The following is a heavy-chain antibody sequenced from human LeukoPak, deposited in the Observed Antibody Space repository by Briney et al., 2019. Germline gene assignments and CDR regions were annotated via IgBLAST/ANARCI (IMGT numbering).Heavy chain of an antibody. V-gene: IGHV3-48*02. J-gene: IGHJ4*02. CDR1: GFTLSSYS. Sequence: GGSLRLSCAASGFTLSSYSMNWVRQAPGKGLEWVSYISTSSGTIHYADSVKGRFTISRDNAKNSLYLQMNSLSDEDTAMYYCARVVVAAASFDYWGQGTLVTFSS. CDR3: ARVVVAAASFDY. CDR2: ISTSSGTI. D-gene: IGHD2-15*01.